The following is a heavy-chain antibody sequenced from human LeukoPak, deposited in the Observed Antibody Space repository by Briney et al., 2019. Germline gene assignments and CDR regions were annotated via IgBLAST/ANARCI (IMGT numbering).Heavy chain of an antibody. Sequence: PSETLSLTCTVSGGSISSSSYYWGWIRQPPGKGLEWIGSIYYSGSTYYNPSLKSRVTISVDTSKNQFSLKLSSVTAADTAVYYCARETKTYYFDSSAYYPYYFDSWGQGTLVTASS. D-gene: IGHD3-22*01. CDR1: GGSISSSSYY. J-gene: IGHJ4*02. V-gene: IGHV4-39*02. CDR2: IYYSGST. CDR3: ARETKTYYFDSSAYYPYYFDS.